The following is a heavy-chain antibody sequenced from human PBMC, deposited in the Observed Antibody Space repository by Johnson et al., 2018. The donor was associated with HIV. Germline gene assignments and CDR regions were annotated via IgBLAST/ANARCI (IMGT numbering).Heavy chain of an antibody. Sequence: VQLVESGGGLVQPGGSLRLSCAASGITVSSNYMSWVRQAPGKGLEWVSVIYSGGSTYYADSVKGRFAISRDNSKNTLYLQMNSLRAEDTAVYYCAKDCGDYGANLGAFDVWGQGTMVTVSS. CDR1: GITVSSNY. CDR3: AKDCGDYGANLGAFDV. D-gene: IGHD4-17*01. CDR2: IYSGGST. J-gene: IGHJ3*01. V-gene: IGHV3-66*01.